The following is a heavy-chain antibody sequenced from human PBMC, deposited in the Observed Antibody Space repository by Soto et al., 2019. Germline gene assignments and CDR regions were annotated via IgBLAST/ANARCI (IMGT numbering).Heavy chain of an antibody. CDR2: IYWDDDK. V-gene: IGHV2-5*02. J-gene: IGHJ5*02. D-gene: IGHD6-13*01. CDR3: AYRQEYRGSWGSGWFDP. Sequence: HITLKESGPTLVEPTQTLTLTCAFSGFSLSTSGVGVGWIRQPPGKALEWLAFIYWDDDKRYSPSLKTRLTIIKDTSINQVVLIMTNIDPVDTATYYCAYRQEYRGSWGSGWFDPWGQGILVTVSS. CDR1: GFSLSTSGVG.